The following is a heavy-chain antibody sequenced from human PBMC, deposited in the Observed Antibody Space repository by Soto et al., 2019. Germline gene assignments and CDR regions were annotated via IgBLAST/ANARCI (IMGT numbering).Heavy chain of an antibody. J-gene: IGHJ4*02. D-gene: IGHD6-19*01. CDR2: IFPSGST. V-gene: IGHV4-31*03. Sequence: PSETLSLTCTVSGGSIRSGGFYWSWIRQLPEKGLEWIAYIFPSGSTSYNPSLRSRVSISADTSKNQLSLSLKSVTVADTAVYYCARRYGWNFDYWGQGTLVTVS. CDR3: ARRYGWNFDY. CDR1: GGSIRSGGFY.